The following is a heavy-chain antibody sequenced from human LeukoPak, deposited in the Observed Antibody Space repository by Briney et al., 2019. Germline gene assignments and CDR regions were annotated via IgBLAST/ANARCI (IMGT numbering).Heavy chain of an antibody. CDR3: AGDYYGSGSYPY. D-gene: IGHD3-10*01. CDR1: GGSISSYY. Sequence: SETLSLTCTVSGGSISSYYWSWIRQPAGKGLEWIGRIYTSGSTNYNPSLKSRVTMSVDTSKNQFSLKLSSVTAADTAVYYRAGDYYGSGSYPYWGQGTLVTVSS. V-gene: IGHV4-4*07. J-gene: IGHJ4*02. CDR2: IYTSGST.